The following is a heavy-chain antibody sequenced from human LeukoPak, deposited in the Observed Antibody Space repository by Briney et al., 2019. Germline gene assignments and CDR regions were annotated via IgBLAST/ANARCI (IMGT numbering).Heavy chain of an antibody. V-gene: IGHV4-34*01. Sequence: PSETLSLTCAVYGTSFSGYYWTWIRQPPGKGLEWIGVINHSGDTNYNPSFKSRVTMSIDTSKNQFSLRLSSVTAADTAVYYCAREGYYDSSGGDFDYWGQGTLVTVSS. CDR1: GTSFSGYY. D-gene: IGHD3-22*01. CDR3: AREGYYDSSGGDFDY. J-gene: IGHJ4*02. CDR2: INHSGDT.